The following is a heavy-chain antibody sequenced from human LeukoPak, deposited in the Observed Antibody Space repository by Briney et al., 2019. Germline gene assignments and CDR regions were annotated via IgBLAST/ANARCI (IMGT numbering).Heavy chain of an antibody. Sequence: ASVKVSCKASGYTFTSYDINWVRQATGQGLEWMGWMNPNSGNTGYAQKFQGRVTMTRNTSISTAYMELSSLRSEDTAVYYCARWSWGDSHDSSGFDYWGQGTLVTVSS. CDR2: MNPNSGNT. D-gene: IGHD3-22*01. V-gene: IGHV1-8*01. J-gene: IGHJ4*02. CDR3: ARWSWGDSHDSSGFDY. CDR1: GYTFTSYD.